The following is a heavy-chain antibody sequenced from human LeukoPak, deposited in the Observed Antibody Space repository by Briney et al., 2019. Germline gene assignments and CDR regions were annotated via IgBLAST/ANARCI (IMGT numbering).Heavy chain of an antibody. Sequence: ASVKVSCKASGYTFTSYGISWVRQAPGQGLEWMGWISAYNGNTNYAQKLQGRVTMTTDTSTSTAYMELRSLRSADTAVYYCARRGVYDILTGRAYFHYGMDVWGQGTTVTVSS. CDR2: ISAYNGNT. V-gene: IGHV1-18*01. J-gene: IGHJ6*02. CDR1: GYTFTSYG. CDR3: ARRGVYDILTGRAYFHYGMDV. D-gene: IGHD3-9*01.